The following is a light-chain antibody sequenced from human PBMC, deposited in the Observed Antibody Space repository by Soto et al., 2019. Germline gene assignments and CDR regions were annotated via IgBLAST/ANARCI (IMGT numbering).Light chain of an antibody. CDR3: SAYAGSNTVV. CDR1: SSDVGDNY. V-gene: IGLV2-8*01. Sequence: QSALAQPPSASGAPGQTVTISCTGTSSDVGDNYVSWYQQHLGKAPKLIIYEVTLRPSGLPDRFSGSKSGNTASLTVARLQADDGADYYFSAYAGSNTVVFGTGTKLTVL. CDR2: EVT. J-gene: IGLJ1*01.